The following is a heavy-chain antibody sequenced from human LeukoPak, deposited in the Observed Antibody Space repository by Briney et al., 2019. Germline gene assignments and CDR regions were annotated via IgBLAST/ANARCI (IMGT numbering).Heavy chain of an antibody. CDR3: ARTNYDFWSGYLMY. CDR2: INPNSGGT. CDR1: GYTFTGYY. J-gene: IGHJ4*02. Sequence: GASVKVSCKASGYTFTGYYMHWVRQAPGQGLEWMGWINPNSGGTNYAQKFQGWVTMTRDTSISTAYMELSRLKSDDTAVYYCARTNYDFWSGYLMYWGQGTLVTVSS. V-gene: IGHV1-2*04. D-gene: IGHD3-3*01.